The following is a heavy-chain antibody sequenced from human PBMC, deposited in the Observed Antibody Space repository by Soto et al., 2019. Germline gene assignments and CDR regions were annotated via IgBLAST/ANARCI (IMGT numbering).Heavy chain of an antibody. CDR1: GGSLSGTPYY. D-gene: IGHD3-22*01. CDR2: VFYTGST. J-gene: IGHJ4*02. CDR3: ARLGGYYQAFDQ. Sequence: PSETLSLTCTVSGGSLSGTPYYWGWIRQPPGKGLEWIGSVFYTGSTYYNPSLKSRVTISVDTSKNQFSLKLNSVTAADTAVYYCARLGGYYQAFDQWGQGSLVTVSS. V-gene: IGHV4-39*01.